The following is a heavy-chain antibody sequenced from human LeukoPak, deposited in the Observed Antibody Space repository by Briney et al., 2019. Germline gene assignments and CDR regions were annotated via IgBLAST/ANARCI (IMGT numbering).Heavy chain of an antibody. V-gene: IGHV3-48*03. J-gene: IGHJ3*02. CDR2: ISSSGTTI. Sequence: PGGSLRLSCAASGFTFSSSELNWVRQAPGKGLEWVSYISSSGTTIYYADSLKGRFTISRDNAKNSLYLHMSSLRVEDTAVYYCVRAFDIWGQGTMVAVSS. CDR3: VRAFDI. CDR1: GFTFSSSE.